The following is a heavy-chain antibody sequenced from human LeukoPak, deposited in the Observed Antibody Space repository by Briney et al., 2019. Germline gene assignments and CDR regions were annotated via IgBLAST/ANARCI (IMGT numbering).Heavy chain of an antibody. CDR2: IIPILGIA. CDR3: ARTRGIAAAGYFDY. Sequence: SVKVSCKASGGTFSSYTISWVRQAPGQGLEWMGRIIPILGIANYAQKFQGRVAITADKSTSTAYMELSSLRSEDTAVYYCARTRGIAAAGYFDYWGQGTLVTVSS. CDR1: GGTFSSYT. D-gene: IGHD6-13*01. V-gene: IGHV1-69*02. J-gene: IGHJ4*02.